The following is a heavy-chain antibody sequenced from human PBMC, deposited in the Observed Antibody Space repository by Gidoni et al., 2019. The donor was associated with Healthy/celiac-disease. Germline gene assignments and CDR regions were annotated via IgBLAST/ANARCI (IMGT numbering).Heavy chain of an antibody. J-gene: IGHJ5*02. CDR1: GYTFTSYY. CDR3: ARDYIAGSGSGWNWFDP. D-gene: IGHD6-19*01. CDR2: INPSGGST. Sequence: QVQLVQSGAEVKKPGASVKVSCKASGYTFTSYYMHWVRQAPGQGLEWMGIINPSGGSTSYAQKFQGRVTMTRDTSTSTVYMELSSLRSEDTAVYYCARDYIAGSGSGWNWFDPWGQGTLVTVSS. V-gene: IGHV1-46*01.